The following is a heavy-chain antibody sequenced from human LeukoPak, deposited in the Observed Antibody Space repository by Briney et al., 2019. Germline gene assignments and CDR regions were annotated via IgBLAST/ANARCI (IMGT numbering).Heavy chain of an antibody. J-gene: IGHJ3*02. D-gene: IGHD3-10*01. CDR2: IYYSGST. CDR3: ARRFAPSRNDAFDI. V-gene: IGHV4-39*01. Sequence: SETLSLTCTVSGGSINSSSYYWGWIRQPPGKGLEWIGTIYYSGSTYYNPSLKSRVTIPVDTSKNQFSLKLSSVTASDTAVYYCARRFAPSRNDAFDIWGQGTMDTVSS. CDR1: GGSINSSSYY.